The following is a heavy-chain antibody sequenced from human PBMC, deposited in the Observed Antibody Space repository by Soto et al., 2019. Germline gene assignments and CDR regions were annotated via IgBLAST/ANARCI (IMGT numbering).Heavy chain of an antibody. D-gene: IGHD6-6*01. CDR3: AKGSASGRPYYFDY. CDR2: TTTSGDYT. J-gene: IGHJ4*02. Sequence: EVQLLESGGGLVQPGGSLRLSCAASGFNFNNYVISWVRQAPGRGLEWVSATTTSGDYTYYPDSVKGRFTVSRDNSKNTLYLHMNSLRADDTAFYYCAKGSASGRPYYFDYWGQGTLVTVSS. CDR1: GFNFNNYV. V-gene: IGHV3-23*01.